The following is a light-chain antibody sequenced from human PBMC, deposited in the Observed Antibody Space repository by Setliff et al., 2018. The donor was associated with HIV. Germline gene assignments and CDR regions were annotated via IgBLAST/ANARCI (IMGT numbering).Light chain of an antibody. CDR3: SSYAITNTLP. Sequence: QSALTQPASVSGSPGQSITISCTGTSSDVGGYSYVSWYQQHPGKAPKLIIYEVRNRPSGVSNRFSGSKSGNTASLTISGLQAEDEADYNCSSYAITNTLPFGTGTKVTVL. V-gene: IGLV2-14*01. CDR2: EVR. CDR1: SSDVGGYSY. J-gene: IGLJ1*01.